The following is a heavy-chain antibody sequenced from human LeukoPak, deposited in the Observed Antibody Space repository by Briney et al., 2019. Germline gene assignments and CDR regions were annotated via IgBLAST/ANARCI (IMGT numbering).Heavy chain of an antibody. CDR2: IGGSGADT. Sequence: GGSLRLSCAASGFTFSSYAMSWVRQAPGKGLEWVSSIGGSGADTYSADSVKGRFTISRDNSKNTLYLQTNSLRAEDTAVYYCAKDLSPSGGFWGQGTLVTVSS. J-gene: IGHJ4*02. CDR1: GFTFSSYA. D-gene: IGHD5-12*01. CDR3: AKDLSPSGGF. V-gene: IGHV3-23*01.